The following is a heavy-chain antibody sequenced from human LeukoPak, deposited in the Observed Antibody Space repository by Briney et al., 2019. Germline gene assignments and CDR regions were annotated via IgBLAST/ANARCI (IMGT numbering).Heavy chain of an antibody. CDR3: ARETSLAGFASGLGFNY. J-gene: IGHJ4*02. Sequence: PSETLSLTCTVSGASISSWYWSWIRQPPGKGLEWIGYIYGSGNTNYNPSLKSRVTMSIDTSKNQFSLMLTSVTAADTATYYCARETSLAGFASGLGFNYWGQGILVTVSS. V-gene: IGHV4-59*01. CDR2: IYGSGNT. CDR1: GASISSWY. D-gene: IGHD6-19*01.